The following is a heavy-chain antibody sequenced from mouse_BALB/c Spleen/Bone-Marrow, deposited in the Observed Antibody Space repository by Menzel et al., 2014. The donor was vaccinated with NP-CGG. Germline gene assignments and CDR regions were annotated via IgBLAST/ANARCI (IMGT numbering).Heavy chain of an antibody. D-gene: IGHD2-1*01. CDR2: SRNKVNDYTT. J-gene: IGHJ2*01. CDR3: ARAVYGNLDY. Sequence: EVKLVESGGGLVQPGGSLRLSCATSGFTFSDFYMEWVRQPPGKRLEWIAASRNKVNDYTTEYSASVKGRFIVSRDTSQSILYLQMNALRAEDTAIYYCARAVYGNLDYWGQGTTLTVSS. CDR1: GFTFSDFY. V-gene: IGHV7-1*02.